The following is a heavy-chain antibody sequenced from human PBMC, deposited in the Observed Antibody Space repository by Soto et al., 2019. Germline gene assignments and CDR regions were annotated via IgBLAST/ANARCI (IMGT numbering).Heavy chain of an antibody. CDR3: AKDLPKTYYDFWSGYYAHYYYYGMDV. D-gene: IGHD3-3*01. CDR1: GFTFSSYG. V-gene: IGHV3-30*18. Sequence: QVQLVESGGGVVQPGRSLRLSCAASGFTFSSYGMHWVRQAPGKGLEWVAVISYDGSNKYYADSVKGRFTISRDNSKNTLYLQMNSLRAEDTAVYYCAKDLPKTYYDFWSGYYAHYYYYGMDVGGQGTTVTVSS. CDR2: ISYDGSNK. J-gene: IGHJ6*02.